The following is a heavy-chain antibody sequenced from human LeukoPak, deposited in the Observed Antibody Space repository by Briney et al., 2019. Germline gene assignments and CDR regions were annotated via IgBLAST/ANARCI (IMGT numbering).Heavy chain of an antibody. V-gene: IGHV1-8*01. Sequence: GASAKVSCKASGYTFTSYDINWVRQATGQGLEWMGWMNPNSGNTGYPQKFQGRVTMTRNTSISTAYMELSSLRSEDTAVYYCARVSSGWYWGIPYYYYGMDVWGQGTTVTVSS. J-gene: IGHJ6*02. D-gene: IGHD6-19*01. CDR1: GYTFTSYD. CDR2: MNPNSGNT. CDR3: ARVSSGWYWGIPYYYYGMDV.